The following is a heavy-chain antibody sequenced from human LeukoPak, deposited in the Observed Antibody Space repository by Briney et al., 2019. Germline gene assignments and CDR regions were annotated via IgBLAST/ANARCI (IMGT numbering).Heavy chain of an antibody. V-gene: IGHV4-30-4*08. CDR1: GASINSGDYY. CDR2: IYFSGHT. D-gene: IGHD2-2*01. Sequence: PSQTLSLTCTVSGASINSGDYYWTWLRQPPGKGLEWIGYIYFSGHTYYNPSLKSRSLMSLDTSKNQFSLEVRSVTAADTAVYYCVSKYCTSTSCYETFDRWGQGTLVTVSS. CDR3: VSKYCTSTSCYETFDR. J-gene: IGHJ4*02.